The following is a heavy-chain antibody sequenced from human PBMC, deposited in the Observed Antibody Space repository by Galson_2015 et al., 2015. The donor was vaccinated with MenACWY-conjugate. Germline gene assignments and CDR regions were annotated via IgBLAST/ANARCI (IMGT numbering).Heavy chain of an antibody. CDR2: IKQDESEK. V-gene: IGHV3-7*03. Sequence: SLRLSCAASGFTFSDNWMGWVRQAPGKGLEWVANIKQDESEKYYADSVKGRFAISRDNADNSLSLQMNGLRAEDTALYCCARIKTGTPGTSCWHLDFWGRGTLVTVSS. CDR3: ARIKTGTPGTSCWHLDF. J-gene: IGHJ2*01. D-gene: IGHD1-1*01. CDR1: GFTFSDNW.